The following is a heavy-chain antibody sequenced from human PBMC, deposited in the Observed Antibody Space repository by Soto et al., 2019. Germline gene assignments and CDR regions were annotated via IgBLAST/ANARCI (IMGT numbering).Heavy chain of an antibody. Sequence: SVKVSCKASGGTFNTYTISWVRQVPGQGLEWMGRIIPIYGIDKYAQRFQGRVTITADRSTNSLYLQLNSLRAEDTSVYYCARDSSRWYRPPGYWGQGTLVTVSS. CDR2: IIPIYGID. CDR1: GGTFNTYT. D-gene: IGHD6-19*01. J-gene: IGHJ4*02. V-gene: IGHV1-69*04. CDR3: ARDSSRWYRPPGY.